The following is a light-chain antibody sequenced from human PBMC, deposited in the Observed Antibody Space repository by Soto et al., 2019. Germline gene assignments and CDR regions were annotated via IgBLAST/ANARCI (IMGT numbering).Light chain of an antibody. J-gene: IGKJ4*01. V-gene: IGKV3-15*01. CDR3: QQYNDWPPLT. Sequence: EIVMTQSPATLSVSPGERVTLSCRASQSVSTNLAWYQQKLGQGPRLLIHGASTRATGIPGRFSGSGSGTEFTLTISSLRSEDFAVYYCQQYNDWPPLTFGGGTKVEI. CDR2: GAS. CDR1: QSVSTN.